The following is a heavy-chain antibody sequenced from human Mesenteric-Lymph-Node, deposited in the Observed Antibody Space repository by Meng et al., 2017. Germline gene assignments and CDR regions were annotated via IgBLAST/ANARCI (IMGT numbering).Heavy chain of an antibody. CDR2: TYYRSKWYN. J-gene: IGHJ4*02. V-gene: IGHV6-1*01. D-gene: IGHD2-21*02. Sequence: QVQLLQSGPRLLEPSQTLSLTCAISGDSVSSNSPTWNWIRQSPSRGLEWLGRTYYRSKWYNDYAVSVKSRISINPDTSKNQFSLQLNSVTPEDTAVYYCSRQTASWAHFDYWGQGALVTVSS. CDR3: SRQTASWAHFDY. CDR1: GDSVSSNSPT.